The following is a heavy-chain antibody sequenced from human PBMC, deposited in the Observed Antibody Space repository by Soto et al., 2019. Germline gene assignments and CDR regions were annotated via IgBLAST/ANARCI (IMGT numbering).Heavy chain of an antibody. Sequence: QVQLVQSGAEVKKPGSSVKVSCKASGGTFSSYAISWVRQAPGQGLEWMGGIIPIFGTANYAQKFQGRVTXPXXXSXXTADMELSSLRSEDTAVYYCARHPGGRGYYYGMDVWGQGTTVTVSS. V-gene: IGHV1-69*05. J-gene: IGHJ6*02. CDR3: ARHPGGRGYYYGMDV. D-gene: IGHD2-15*01. CDR1: GGTFSSYA. CDR2: IIPIFGTA.